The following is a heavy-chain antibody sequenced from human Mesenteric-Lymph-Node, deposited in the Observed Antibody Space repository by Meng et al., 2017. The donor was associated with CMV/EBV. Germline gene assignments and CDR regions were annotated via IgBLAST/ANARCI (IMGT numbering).Heavy chain of an antibody. V-gene: IGHV4-38-2*02. CDR1: GYSISSGYY. J-gene: IGHJ5*02. D-gene: IGHD2-2*01. Sequence: SETLSLTCTVSGYSISSGYYWGWIRQPPGKGLEWIGSIYHSGSTYYNPSLKSRVTISVDTSKNQFSLKLSSVTAADTAVYYCARGLYIVVVPAAISWFDPWGQGTLVTVSS. CDR2: IYHSGST. CDR3: ARGLYIVVVPAAISWFDP.